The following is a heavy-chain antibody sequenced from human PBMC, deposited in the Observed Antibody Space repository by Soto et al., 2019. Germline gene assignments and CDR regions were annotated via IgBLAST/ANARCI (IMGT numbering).Heavy chain of an antibody. J-gene: IGHJ4*02. V-gene: IGHV4-39*01. CDR3: ARPWTSSGYYYYYY. CDR1: GGSISSSSYY. D-gene: IGHD3-22*01. Sequence: PSETLSLTCTVSGGSISSSSYYWGWIRQPPGKGLEWIGSIYYSGSTYYNPSLKSRVTISVDTSKNQFSLKLSSVTAADTAVYYCARPWTSSGYYYYYYWGQGTLVTSPQ. CDR2: IYYSGST.